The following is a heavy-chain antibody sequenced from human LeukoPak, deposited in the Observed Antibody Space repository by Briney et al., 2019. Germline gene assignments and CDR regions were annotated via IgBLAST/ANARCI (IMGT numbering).Heavy chain of an antibody. CDR1: GYTFTSYG. V-gene: IGHV1-18*01. J-gene: IGHJ6*03. CDR2: ISAYNGNT. CDR3: ARAPAKPYPTYYYMDV. Sequence: GASVKVSCKASGYTFTSYGISWVRQAPGQGLEWMGWISAYNGNTNYAQKLQGRVTMTTDTSTSTAYMELRSLRSDDTAVYYCARAPAKPYPTYYYMDVWGKGTTVTVSS. D-gene: IGHD1-14*01.